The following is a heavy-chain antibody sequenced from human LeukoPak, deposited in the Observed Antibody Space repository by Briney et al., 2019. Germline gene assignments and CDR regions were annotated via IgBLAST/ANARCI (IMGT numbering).Heavy chain of an antibody. CDR3: AREVYPLSIVVVPAAMALDY. CDR2: ISAYNGNT. J-gene: IGHJ4*02. CDR1: GYTFTSYG. Sequence: ASVKVSCKASGYTFTSYGISWVRQAPGQGLEWMGWISAYNGNTNYAQKLQGRVTMPTDTSTSTAYMELRSLRSDDTAVYYCAREVYPLSIVVVPAAMALDYWGQGTLVTVSS. D-gene: IGHD2-2*01. V-gene: IGHV1-18*01.